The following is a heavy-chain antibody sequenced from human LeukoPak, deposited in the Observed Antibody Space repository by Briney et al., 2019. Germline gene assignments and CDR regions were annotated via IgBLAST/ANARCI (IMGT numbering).Heavy chain of an antibody. CDR3: ARPPAARRGDY. Sequence: PGGSLRLSCAASGFTFSSYEMNWVRQAPGKGLEWVSYISSSGSTIYYADSVKGRFTISRDNAKNSLYLQMNSLRAEDTAVYYFARPPAARRGDYWGQGTLVTVSS. D-gene: IGHD6-6*01. J-gene: IGHJ4*02. CDR1: GFTFSSYE. V-gene: IGHV3-48*03. CDR2: ISSSGSTI.